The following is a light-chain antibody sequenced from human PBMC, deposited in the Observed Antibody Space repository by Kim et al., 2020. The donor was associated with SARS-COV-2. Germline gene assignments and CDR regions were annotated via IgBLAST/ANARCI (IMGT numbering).Light chain of an antibody. CDR2: GAS. CDR1: QSVRTNY. J-gene: IGKJ4*01. V-gene: IGKV3-20*01. Sequence: DIVLTQSPGTLSLSPGERATLSCRASQSVRTNYLAWYQQRPGQAPRLLIYGASSRATGIPDRFSGDGSGTDFTLTISRLEPEDFVMYYCQQYGASPLTFGGGTPVYI. CDR3: QQYGASPLT.